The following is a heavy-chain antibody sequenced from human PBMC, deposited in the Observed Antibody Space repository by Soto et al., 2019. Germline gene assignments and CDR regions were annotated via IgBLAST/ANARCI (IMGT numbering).Heavy chain of an antibody. CDR3: AREGMGYAFDY. D-gene: IGHD5-18*01. Sequence: SETLSLTCTVSGGSISSYYWSWIRQPPGKGLEWIGYIYYSGSTNYNPSLKSRVTISVDTSKNQFSLKLSSVTAADTAVYYCAREGMGYAFDYWGQGTLVTVSS. CDR2: IYYSGST. V-gene: IGHV4-59*01. CDR1: GGSISSYY. J-gene: IGHJ4*02.